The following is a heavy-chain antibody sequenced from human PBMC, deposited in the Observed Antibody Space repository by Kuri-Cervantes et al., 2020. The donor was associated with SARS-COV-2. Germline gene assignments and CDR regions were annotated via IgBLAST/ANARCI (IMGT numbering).Heavy chain of an antibody. CDR2: IYHSGST. Sequence: LRLSCAVSGGSISSGGYSWSWIRQPPGKGLEWIGYIYHSGSTYYNPSLKSRVTISVDRSKNQFSLKLSSVTAADTAVYYCARCSGGSCYYVDYWGQGTLVTVSS. J-gene: IGHJ4*02. V-gene: IGHV4-30-2*01. CDR3: ARCSGGSCYYVDY. D-gene: IGHD2-15*01. CDR1: GGSISSGGYS.